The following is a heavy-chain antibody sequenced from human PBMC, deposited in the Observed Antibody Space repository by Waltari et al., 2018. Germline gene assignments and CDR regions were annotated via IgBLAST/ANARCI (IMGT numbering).Heavy chain of an antibody. CDR3: ARGGGVKVPAFDY. D-gene: IGHD1-26*01. CDR2: IDPNTGGT. J-gene: IGHJ4*02. CDR1: GYTFTDYY. Sequence: QVQLVQSGPEVKTPGASVQVSCKASGYTFTDYYIHWVRQAPGQGREWMAWIDPNTGGTNYAQKFQGRVTMTRDTSISTAYMELGRLRPDDTAVHYCARGGGVKVPAFDYWGQGILVTVSS. V-gene: IGHV1-2*02.